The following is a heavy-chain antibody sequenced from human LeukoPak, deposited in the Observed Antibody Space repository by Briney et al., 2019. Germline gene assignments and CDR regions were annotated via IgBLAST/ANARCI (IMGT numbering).Heavy chain of an antibody. Sequence: SETLSLTCTVSGVSVSSGSYYWSWIRQPPGKGLEWIGYIYYSGSTNYNPSLKSRVTISVDTSKNQFSLKLSSVTAADTAVYYCAREQYTYGMDVWGQGTTVTVSS. CDR1: GVSVSSGSYY. V-gene: IGHV4-61*01. D-gene: IGHD4-11*01. J-gene: IGHJ6*02. CDR3: AREQYTYGMDV. CDR2: IYYSGST.